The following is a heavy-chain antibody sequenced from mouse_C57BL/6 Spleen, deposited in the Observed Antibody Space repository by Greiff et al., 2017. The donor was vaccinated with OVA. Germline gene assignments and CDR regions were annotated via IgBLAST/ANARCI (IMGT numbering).Heavy chain of an antibody. J-gene: IGHJ4*01. CDR3: ARDGVSRGPYAMDY. Sequence: EVQRVESGPGLVKPSQSLSLTCSVTGYSITSGYYWNWIRQFPGNKLEWMGYISYDGSNNYNPSLKNRISITRDTSKHQFFLKLNSVTTEDTATYYCARDGVSRGPYAMDYWGQGTSVTVSS. V-gene: IGHV3-6*01. CDR2: ISYDGSN. CDR1: GYSITSGYY.